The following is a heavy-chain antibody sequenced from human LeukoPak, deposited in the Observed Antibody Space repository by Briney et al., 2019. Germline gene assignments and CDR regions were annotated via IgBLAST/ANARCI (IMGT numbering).Heavy chain of an antibody. J-gene: IGHJ4*02. V-gene: IGHV4-34*01. D-gene: IGHD3-3*01. Sequence: SETLSLTCAVYGGSFSGYYWSWLRQPPGKGLEWIGEINHSGSTNYNPSLKSRVTISVDTSKNQFSLKLSSVTAADTAVYYWARVVLRFLEWLPRGTHFDYWGQGTLVTVSS. CDR2: INHSGST. CDR3: ARVVLRFLEWLPRGTHFDY. CDR1: GGSFSGYY.